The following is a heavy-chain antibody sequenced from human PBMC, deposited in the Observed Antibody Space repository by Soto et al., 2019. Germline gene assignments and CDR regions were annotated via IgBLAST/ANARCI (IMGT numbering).Heavy chain of an antibody. CDR1: GYIFTDYY. V-gene: IGHV1-2*02. CDR2: INPNTGGT. D-gene: IGHD6-6*01. CDR3: ARSLSTIGARLDY. Sequence: ASVKGSCKASGYIFTDYYLHWVRQAPGQGLEYMGWINPNTGGTKYSQRFQGRVTMTGGTLLLNWLTSDDTAVYYCARSLSTIGARLDYWGQGTLVTVS. J-gene: IGHJ4*01.